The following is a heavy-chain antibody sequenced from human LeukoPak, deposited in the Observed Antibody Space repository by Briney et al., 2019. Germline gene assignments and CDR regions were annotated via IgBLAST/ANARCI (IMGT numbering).Heavy chain of an antibody. V-gene: IGHV1-69*13. CDR3: ARDLSIGPTSGAFDI. Sequence: GASVKVSFKASGGTFSSYAISWVRQAPGQGLEWMGGIIPIFGTANYAQKFQGRVTITADESTSTAYMELSSLRSEDTAVYYCARDLSIGPTSGAFDIWGQGTMVTVSS. D-gene: IGHD3-22*01. CDR2: IIPIFGTA. CDR1: GGTFSSYA. J-gene: IGHJ3*02.